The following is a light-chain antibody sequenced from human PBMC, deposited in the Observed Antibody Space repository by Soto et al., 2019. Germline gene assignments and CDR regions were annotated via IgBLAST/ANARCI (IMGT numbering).Light chain of an antibody. CDR2: GAS. CDR3: QQYGSSPRTFT. Sequence: EIVFTQSPGTLSFSPGERATLSCRASQSVSSSYLAWYQQKPGQAPRLLIYGASSRATGIPDRFSGSGSGTDFTLTISRLEPEDFAVYYCQQYGSSPRTFTFGPGTKVDIK. J-gene: IGKJ3*01. V-gene: IGKV3-20*01. CDR1: QSVSSSY.